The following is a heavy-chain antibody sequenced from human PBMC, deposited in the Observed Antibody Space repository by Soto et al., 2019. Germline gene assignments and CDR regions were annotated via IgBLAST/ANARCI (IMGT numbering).Heavy chain of an antibody. CDR1: GGTFSSYA. CDR2: IIPIFGTA. V-gene: IGHV1-69*06. CDR3: ARMEYCSRTSCYDGGRNWFDP. Sequence: QVQLVQSGAEVQKPGSSVKVSCKASGGTFSSYAISWVRQAPGQGLEWMGGIIPIFGTANYAQKFQGRVTITADKSTSTAYMELSSVRSEDTAVYYCARMEYCSRTSCYDGGRNWFDPWGQGTLVTVSS. J-gene: IGHJ5*02. D-gene: IGHD2-2*01.